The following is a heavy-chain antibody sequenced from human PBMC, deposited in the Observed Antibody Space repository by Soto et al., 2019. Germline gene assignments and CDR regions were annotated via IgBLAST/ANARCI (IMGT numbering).Heavy chain of an antibody. CDR2: IYHNGNN. CDR3: ARLPRYGSGTYPEF. D-gene: IGHD3-10*01. Sequence: QLHLQESGPGLVKPSETLSLTCTVSGGSISGSGGLWGWIRQPPGKGLESIGTIYHNGNNYYDPSLGSRVTMSVDTSKNEFSLNLNALTAADTAVYYCARLPRYGSGTYPEFWGQGTLVTVSS. CDR1: GGSISGSGGL. V-gene: IGHV4-39*01. J-gene: IGHJ4*02.